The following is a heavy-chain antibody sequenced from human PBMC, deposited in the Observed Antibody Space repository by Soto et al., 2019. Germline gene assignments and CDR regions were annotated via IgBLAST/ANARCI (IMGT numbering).Heavy chain of an antibody. CDR3: ARRGAGYNYDY. V-gene: IGHV5-51*01. CDR2: IFPADSDT. Sequence: PGESLKISCGAAGYIFPVFWIGWVRQMPGKGLEWMGIIFPADSDTRYSPSFQGQVTISVDKSISTAYLQWSSLKAADTAMYYCARRGAGYNYDYWGKGTLVTVSS. CDR1: GYIFPVFW. J-gene: IGHJ4*02. D-gene: IGHD5-12*01.